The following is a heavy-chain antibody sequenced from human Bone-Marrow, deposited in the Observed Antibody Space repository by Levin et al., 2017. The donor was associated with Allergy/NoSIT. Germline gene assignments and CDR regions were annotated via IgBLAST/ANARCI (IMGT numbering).Heavy chain of an antibody. CDR2: IIPILGIV. Sequence: SVKVSCKASGGTFTNSAINWVRQAPGQGLEWMGRIIPILGIVNYAQKFQGRVTVTADRSTSTAYMELSSLGSDDTAVYYCATYTGTTTSYQYYGMHVWGQGTTVTVSS. CDR3: ATYTGTTTSYQYYGMHV. V-gene: IGHV1-69*04. J-gene: IGHJ6*02. CDR1: GGTFTNSA. D-gene: IGHD1-7*01.